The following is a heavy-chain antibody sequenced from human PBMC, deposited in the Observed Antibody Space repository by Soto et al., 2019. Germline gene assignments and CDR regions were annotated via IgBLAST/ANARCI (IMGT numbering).Heavy chain of an antibody. V-gene: IGHV1-58*01. J-gene: IGHJ3*01. D-gene: IGHD2-21*02. CDR3: VAELYSGGGCCSFDF. Sequence: SVKVSCKTSGFTFTNSAVQWVRQARGQRLEWIGWIIVASGRTNYAREVQERVTISRDTSTSTAYMELSGLRSEDTAVYYCVAELYSGGGCCSFDFSGQGTMVTVS. CDR1: GFTFTNSA. CDR2: IIVASGRT.